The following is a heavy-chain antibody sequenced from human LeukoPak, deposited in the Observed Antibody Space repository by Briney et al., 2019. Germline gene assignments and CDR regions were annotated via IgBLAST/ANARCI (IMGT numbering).Heavy chain of an antibody. J-gene: IGHJ3*02. Sequence: PSETLSLTCTVSGDSISSYYWGWIRQPPGKGLEWIGSIYYSGSTYYNPSLKSRVTISIDTSKNQFSLKLSSVTAADTAVYYCARQAQELRYFDWLPNAFDIWGQGTMVTVSS. V-gene: IGHV4-39*01. CDR3: ARQAQELRYFDWLPNAFDI. D-gene: IGHD3-9*01. CDR2: IYYSGST. CDR1: GDSISSYY.